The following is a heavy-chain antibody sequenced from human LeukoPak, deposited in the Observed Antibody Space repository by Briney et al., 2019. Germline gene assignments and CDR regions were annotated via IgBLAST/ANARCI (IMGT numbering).Heavy chain of an antibody. CDR3: VKGAKAFDI. CDR2: IYYTGST. J-gene: IGHJ6*04. Sequence: SETLSLTCTVSGDSIRTYYWSWIRQPPGKGLEWIGYIYYTGSTNCNPSLKSRVTISIDTSKNQFSLKVSSVTAADTAVYYCVKGAKAFDIWGKGTTVTVSS. D-gene: IGHD3-9*01. V-gene: IGHV4-59*01. CDR1: GDSIRTYY.